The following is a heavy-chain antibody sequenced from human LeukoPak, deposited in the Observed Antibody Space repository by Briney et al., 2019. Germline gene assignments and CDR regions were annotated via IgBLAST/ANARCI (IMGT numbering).Heavy chain of an antibody. D-gene: IGHD3-22*01. Sequence: SETLSLTCAVYGGSFSGYYWSWIRQPPGKGLEWIGEINHSGSTNYNPSLKSRVTISVDTSKNQFSLKLSSVTAADTAVYYCASPTWRYDSSGYYYYYYMDVWGKGTTVTISS. CDR1: GGSFSGYY. CDR2: INHSGST. J-gene: IGHJ6*03. V-gene: IGHV4-34*01. CDR3: ASPTWRYDSSGYYYYYYMDV.